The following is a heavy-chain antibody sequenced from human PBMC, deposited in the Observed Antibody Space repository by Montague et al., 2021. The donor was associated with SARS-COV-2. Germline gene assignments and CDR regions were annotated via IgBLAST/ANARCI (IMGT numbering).Heavy chain of an antibody. J-gene: IGHJ3*02. D-gene: IGHD6-19*01. CDR2: IYYSGST. V-gene: IGHV4-59*01. Sequence: SETLSLTCTVSGGSISSYYWSWIRQPPGKGLEWIGYIYYSGSTXXXPXXKSRVTISVETDKNKFSLKLSSVTAADTAVYYCARGSGWVGNAFGIWGQGTMVTVSS. CDR1: GGSISSYY. CDR3: ARGSGWVGNAFGI.